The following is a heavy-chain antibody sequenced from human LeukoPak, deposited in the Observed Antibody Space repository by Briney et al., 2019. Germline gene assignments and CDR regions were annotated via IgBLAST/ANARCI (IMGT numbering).Heavy chain of an antibody. V-gene: IGHV4-38-2*02. Sequence: SETLSLTCTVSGYSISSGYFWGWIRPPPGKGLEWIGSIHHSGSTYYNPSLKSRVTISVDTSKNHFSLKLSSVTAADTAVYYCARDRSVGVLPAPPFDFWGQGTLVTVSS. CDR1: GYSISSGYF. J-gene: IGHJ4*02. D-gene: IGHD6-6*01. CDR2: IHHSGST. CDR3: ARDRSVGVLPAPPFDF.